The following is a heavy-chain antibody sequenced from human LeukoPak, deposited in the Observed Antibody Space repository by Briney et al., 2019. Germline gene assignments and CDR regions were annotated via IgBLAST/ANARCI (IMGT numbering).Heavy chain of an antibody. CDR3: AREQLAYYYYYGMDV. CDR1: GFTFRSYE. D-gene: IGHD6-6*01. J-gene: IGHJ6*02. V-gene: IGHV3-48*03. Sequence: PRGSLRLSCAASGFTFRSYEMNWFRQAPGKGLEWVSYISSSGSTIYYADSVKGRFTISRDNAKNSLYLQMNSLRAEDTAVYYCAREQLAYYYYYGMDVWGQGTTVTVSS. CDR2: ISSSGSTI.